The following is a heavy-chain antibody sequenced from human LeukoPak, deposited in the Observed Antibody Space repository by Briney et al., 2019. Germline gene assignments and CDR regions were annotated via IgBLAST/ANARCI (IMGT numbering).Heavy chain of an antibody. CDR2: IRYSGST. CDR1: GGSISSNTYF. D-gene: IGHD5/OR15-5a*01. V-gene: IGHV4-39*01. Sequence: SSETLSLTCNVSGGSISSNTYFWGWIRRPPGKGLEWIGSIRYSGSTYYNPSLKSRVTISVDTSKNQFSLNLSSLTAADTAMYYCATSDTVSTYNWFDPWGQGTLVTVS. CDR3: ATSDTVSTYNWFDP. J-gene: IGHJ5*02.